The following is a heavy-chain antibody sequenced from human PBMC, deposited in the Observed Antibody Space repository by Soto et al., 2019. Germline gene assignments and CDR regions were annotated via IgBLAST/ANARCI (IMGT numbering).Heavy chain of an antibody. D-gene: IGHD6-13*01. CDR2: ISYDGSNK. CDR1: AFISSSNG. CDR3: AKDEAAAGTDWFDP. V-gene: IGHV3-30*18. Sequence: GGPLSLSCAPSAFISSSNGMHWVRRAPGKGLEWVAVISYDGSNKYYADSVKGRFTISRDNSKNTLYLQMNSLRAEDTAVYYCAKDEAAAGTDWFDPWGQGTLVTVSS. J-gene: IGHJ5*02.